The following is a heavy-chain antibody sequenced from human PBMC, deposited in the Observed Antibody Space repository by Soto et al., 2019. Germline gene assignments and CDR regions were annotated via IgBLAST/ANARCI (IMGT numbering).Heavy chain of an antibody. Sequence: QVQLQQSGPVLVKPSQTLSLTCAISGDSVSSNSAAWYWIRQSPSRGLEWLGRTYYRSKWYNDYAVSVRSRITINPDTSKNQFSLQLKSVTPEDTAVYYCARDAHPSSGWYSCFDPWGQGTLVTVSS. J-gene: IGHJ5*02. CDR1: GDSVSSNSAA. CDR2: TYYRSKWYN. CDR3: ARDAHPSSGWYSCFDP. V-gene: IGHV6-1*01. D-gene: IGHD6-19*01.